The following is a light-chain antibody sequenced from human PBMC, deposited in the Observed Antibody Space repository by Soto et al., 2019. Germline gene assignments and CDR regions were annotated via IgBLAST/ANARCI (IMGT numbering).Light chain of an antibody. J-gene: IGKJ2*01. V-gene: IGKV1-9*01. CDR1: YDISSS. CDR2: DSS. Sequence: IQLTQSPSFLSASVEDRVTISCRASYDISSSLAWYQQEPGKPPKLLIYDSSTLQTGVPSRFTGSGSGRKFTLTISGLQFGDFATYFCQQLSHYPYTFGQGIKVDIK. CDR3: QQLSHYPYT.